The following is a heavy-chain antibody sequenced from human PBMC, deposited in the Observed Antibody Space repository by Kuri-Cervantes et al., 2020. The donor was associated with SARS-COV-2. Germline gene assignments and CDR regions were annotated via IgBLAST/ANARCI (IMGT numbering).Heavy chain of an antibody. V-gene: IGHV1-3*01. CDR2: INAGNGNT. CDR1: GYTFTSYA. CDR3: ARGGDFWYFYYGMDV. J-gene: IGHJ6*02. Sequence: AAVKVSCQASGYTFTSYAMHWVRQAPGQRLEWMGWINAGNGNTKYSQKFQGRVTITRDTSASTAYMELSSLRSEDTAVYYCARGGDFWYFYYGMDVWGQGTTVTVSS. D-gene: IGHD3-3*01.